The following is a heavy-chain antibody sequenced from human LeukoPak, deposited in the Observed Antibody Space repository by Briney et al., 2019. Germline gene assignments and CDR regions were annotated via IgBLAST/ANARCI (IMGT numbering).Heavy chain of an antibody. Sequence: GGSLRLSCAASGFTFSSYSMNWVRQAPGKGLEWVSYISGSSATIYYADSVKGRFTISRDNAKNSLYLQMNSLRAEDTAVYYCARAVVTPDAFDIWGQGTMVTVSS. V-gene: IGHV3-48*04. D-gene: IGHD4-23*01. J-gene: IGHJ3*02. CDR1: GFTFSSYS. CDR3: ARAVVTPDAFDI. CDR2: ISGSSATI.